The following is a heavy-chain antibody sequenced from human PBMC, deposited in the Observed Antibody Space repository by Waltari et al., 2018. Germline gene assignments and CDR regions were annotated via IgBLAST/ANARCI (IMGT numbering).Heavy chain of an antibody. D-gene: IGHD1-26*01. V-gene: IGHV3-21*02. Sequence: EVQLVESGGGLVKPGGSLRLSCVASGFKFSAYAMNWVRQAPGKGLEWVSSIGSSSSFMDYADSVRGRFTVSRDNSRNTLYLQMDSLRAEDTAVYFCARDQYGESFYYAMNVWGQGTAVTVSS. CDR2: IGSSSSFM. CDR1: GFKFSAYA. J-gene: IGHJ6*02. CDR3: ARDQYGESFYYAMNV.